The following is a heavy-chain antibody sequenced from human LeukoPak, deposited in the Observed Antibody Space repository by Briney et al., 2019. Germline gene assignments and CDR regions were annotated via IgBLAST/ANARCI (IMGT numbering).Heavy chain of an antibody. CDR1: GYSFTSYW. CDR2: IYPGDSDT. D-gene: IGHD6-19*01. Sequence: GESLKISCKGFGYSFTSYWVGWVREMPGKGLEWMGIIYPGDSDTRYSPSFRGKVTISADKSISTAYLQWSSLKASDTAMYYCATRFSTGWYDAFDIWGRGTMVGVSS. CDR3: ATRFSTGWYDAFDI. J-gene: IGHJ3*02. V-gene: IGHV5-51*01.